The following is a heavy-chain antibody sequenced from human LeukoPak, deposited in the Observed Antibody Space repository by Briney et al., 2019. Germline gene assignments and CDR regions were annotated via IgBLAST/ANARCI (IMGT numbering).Heavy chain of an antibody. CDR2: ISASGGST. J-gene: IGHJ3*02. Sequence: AGGSRRLSCAASGFTFNNYAMTWVRQAPGKGLEWVSTISASGGSTYYSDYVKGRFTISRDNSKHTLYLQMNSLRVEDTAVYYCAKDWPSEWQQLPDYDAVDIWGQGIMVTVSS. V-gene: IGHV3-23*01. CDR3: AKDWPSEWQQLPDYDAVDI. D-gene: IGHD6-13*01. CDR1: GFTFNNYA.